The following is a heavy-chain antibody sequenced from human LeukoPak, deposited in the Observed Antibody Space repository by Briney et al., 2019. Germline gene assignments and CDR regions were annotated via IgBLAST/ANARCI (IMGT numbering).Heavy chain of an antibody. Sequence: GGSLRLSCAASGFTVSSNYMSWVRQAPGKGLEWVSVIYSGGSTYYADSVKGRFTISRDNSKNTLYLQMNSLRAEDTALYYCAKDRIWLQFPFDYWGQGTLVTVSS. D-gene: IGHD5-24*01. CDR1: GFTVSSNY. CDR3: AKDRIWLQFPFDY. J-gene: IGHJ4*02. CDR2: IYSGGST. V-gene: IGHV3-66*01.